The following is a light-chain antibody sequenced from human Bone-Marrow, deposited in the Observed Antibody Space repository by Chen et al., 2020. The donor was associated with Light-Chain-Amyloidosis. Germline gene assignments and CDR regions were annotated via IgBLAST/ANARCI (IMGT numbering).Light chain of an antibody. V-gene: IGLV2-14*01. CDR3: SSYTITNTLV. Sequence: QSALTQPASVSGSPGQSLPISCPGTSSDVVGDNHVSWYHQHPDKAPKRITYEVTNRPSWVPDRFSGSKSDNTASLTISGLQTEDEADYFCSSYTITNTLVFGSGTRVTVL. CDR1: SSDVVGDNH. J-gene: IGLJ1*01. CDR2: EVT.